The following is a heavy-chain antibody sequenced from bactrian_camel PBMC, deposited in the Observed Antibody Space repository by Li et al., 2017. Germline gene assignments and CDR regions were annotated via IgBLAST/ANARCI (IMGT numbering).Heavy chain of an antibody. J-gene: IGHJ4*01. CDR2: IYSDGSRT. CDR1: GFTFSTTY. V-gene: IGHV3-2*01. CDR3: ASVAGSFDNDYARARAYVY. Sequence: HVQLVESGGGLVQPGGSLKLSCAASGFTFSTTYMTWVRHYPGKGLEWVSSIYSDGSRTYYADSVKGRFTISRDNAKNTMYRQMNSLKSEDTALYYCASVAGSFDNDYARARAYVYWGQGTQVTVS. D-gene: IGHD4*01.